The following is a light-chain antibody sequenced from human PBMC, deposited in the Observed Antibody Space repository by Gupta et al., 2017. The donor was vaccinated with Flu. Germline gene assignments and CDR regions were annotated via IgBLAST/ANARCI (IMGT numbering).Light chain of an antibody. Sequence: DIVMRQSPDSLAVSLGERATINCKSSQSVLYSSNNKNCLAWYQQKPGQPPKLLIYWASTRESGVSDRLSGSGSGTDFTLTISSLQAEDVAVYYCHQYCNTPYSFGQGTKLEI. CDR2: WAS. V-gene: IGKV4-1*01. J-gene: IGKJ2*03. CDR3: HQYCNTPYS. CDR1: QSVLYSSNNKNC.